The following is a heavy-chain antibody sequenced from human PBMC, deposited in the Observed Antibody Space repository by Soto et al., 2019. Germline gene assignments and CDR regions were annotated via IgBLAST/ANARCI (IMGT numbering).Heavy chain of an antibody. CDR2: IYYSGST. V-gene: IGHV4-61*01. Sequence: SETLSLTCTVSGGSVSSGSYYWSWIRHPPGKGLEWIGYIYYSGSTNYNPSLKSRVTISVDTSKNQFSLKLSSVTAADTAAYYCARVGLGEQQLDYDYYYYYGMDVWGQGTTVTVSS. CDR3: ARVGLGEQQLDYDYYYYYGMDV. J-gene: IGHJ6*02. CDR1: GGSVSSGSYY. D-gene: IGHD6-13*01.